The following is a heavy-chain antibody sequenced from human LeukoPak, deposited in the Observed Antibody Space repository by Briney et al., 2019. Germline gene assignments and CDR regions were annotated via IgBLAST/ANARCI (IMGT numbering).Heavy chain of an antibody. D-gene: IGHD1-26*01. J-gene: IGHJ4*02. V-gene: IGHV3-23*01. Sequence: GGSLRLSCAASGFTFSSYAMTWVRQAPGKGLECVSGISGSGDNTDYADSVKGRFSISKDNSKNTLYLQMNSLRAEDTAVYYCAKDVGKWESLHFFDYWGQGTLVTVSS. CDR3: AKDVGKWESLHFFDY. CDR1: GFTFSSYA. CDR2: ISGSGDNT.